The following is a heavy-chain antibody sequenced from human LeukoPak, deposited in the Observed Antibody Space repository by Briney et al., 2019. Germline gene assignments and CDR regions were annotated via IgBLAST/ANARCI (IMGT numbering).Heavy chain of an antibody. CDR2: IYYGGRT. V-gene: IGHV4-61*01. CDR1: GGSVSSDSSY. CDR3: ARALRGNFHDS. Sequence: SETLSLTCTVSGGSVSSDSSYWSWIRQPPGKGLEWIGYIYYGGRTNYNPSLKSRVTISVDTSKNQFSLKLSSVTAADTAVYYCARALRGNFHDSWGQGTLVTVPS. D-gene: IGHD4-23*01. J-gene: IGHJ4*02.